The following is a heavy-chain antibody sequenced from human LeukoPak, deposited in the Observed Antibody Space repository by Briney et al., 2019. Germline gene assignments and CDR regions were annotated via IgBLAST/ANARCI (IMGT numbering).Heavy chain of an antibody. D-gene: IGHD3-10*01. CDR1: GFTFTSSA. J-gene: IGHJ4*02. Sequence: SVKVSCKASGFTFTSSAMQWVRQARGQRLEWIGWIVVGSGNTNYAQKFQERVTITRDMSTSTDYMELSSLRSEDTAVYYCAADQRYYGSGSYGDFDSWGQGTLVTVSS. CDR3: AADQRYYGSGSYGDFDS. CDR2: IVVGSGNT. V-gene: IGHV1-58*02.